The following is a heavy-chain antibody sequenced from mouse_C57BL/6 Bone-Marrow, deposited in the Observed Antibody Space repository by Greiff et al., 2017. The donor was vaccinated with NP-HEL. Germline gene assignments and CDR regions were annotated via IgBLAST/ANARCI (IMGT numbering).Heavy chain of an antibody. D-gene: IGHD1-1*01. V-gene: IGHV5-12*01. CDR1: GFTFSDYY. CDR2: ISNGGGST. J-gene: IGHJ1*03. CDR3: ARRGTTVVDWYFDV. Sequence: EVKLMESGGGLVQPGGSLKLSCAASGFTFSDYYMYWVRQTPEKRLEWVAYISNGGGSTYYPDTVKGRFTISRDNAKNTLYLQMSRLKSEDTAMYYCARRGTTVVDWYFDVWGTGTTVTVSS.